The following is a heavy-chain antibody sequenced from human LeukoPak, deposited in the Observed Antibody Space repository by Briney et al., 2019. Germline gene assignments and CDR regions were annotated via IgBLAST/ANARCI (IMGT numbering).Heavy chain of an antibody. D-gene: IGHD6-13*01. V-gene: IGHV4-59*08. CDR2: IYYSGST. CDR1: GGSISSYY. Sequence: SETLSLTCTVSGGSISSYYWSWIRQPPGKGLEWIGYIYYSGSTNYNPSLKSRVTISVDTSKNQFSLKLSSVTAADTAVYYCARGRSGQQLVLYYYYYMDVWGKGTTVTVSS. CDR3: ARGRSGQQLVLYYYYYMDV. J-gene: IGHJ6*03.